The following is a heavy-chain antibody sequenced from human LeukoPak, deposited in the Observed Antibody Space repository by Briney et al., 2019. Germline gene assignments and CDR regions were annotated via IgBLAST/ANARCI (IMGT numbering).Heavy chain of an antibody. CDR1: GGSFSGYY. Sequence: SETLSLTCAVYGGSFSGYYWSWIRQPPGKGLEWIGEINHSGSTNHNPSLKSRVTISVDTSKNQFSLKLSSVTAADTAVYYCAVLFTIFGVVSSDAFDIWGQGTMVTVSS. D-gene: IGHD3-3*01. CDR3: AVLFTIFGVVSSDAFDI. V-gene: IGHV4-34*01. J-gene: IGHJ3*02. CDR2: INHSGST.